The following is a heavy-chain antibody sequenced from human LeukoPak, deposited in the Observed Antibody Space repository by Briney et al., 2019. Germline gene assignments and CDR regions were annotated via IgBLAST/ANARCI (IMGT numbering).Heavy chain of an antibody. D-gene: IGHD2-15*01. CDR2: IYYSGST. CDR1: GGSISSSSYY. J-gene: IGHJ5*02. Sequence: PSETLSLTCTVSGGSISSSSYYWGWIRQPPGKGLEWIASIYYSGSTYYNPSLKSRVTISVDTSENQFSLKLSSVTAADTAVYYCATPLYWSGGSCHWFDPWGQGTLVTVSS. CDR3: ATPLYWSGGSCHWFDP. V-gene: IGHV4-39*07.